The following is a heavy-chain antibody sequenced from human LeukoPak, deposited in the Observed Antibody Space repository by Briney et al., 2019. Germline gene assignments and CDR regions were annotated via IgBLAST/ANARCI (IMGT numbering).Heavy chain of an antibody. J-gene: IGHJ5*02. CDR3: ARAGIAARSNWFDP. CDR2: INSDGSST. V-gene: IGHV3-74*01. CDR1: GFTFSSYW. Sequence: GGSLRLSCAASGFTFSSYWMQWVRQAPGKGLVWVSRINSDGSSTSYADSVKGRFTISRDNAKNTLYLQMNSLRAEDTAVYYCARAGIAARSNWFDPWGQGTLVTVSS. D-gene: IGHD6-6*01.